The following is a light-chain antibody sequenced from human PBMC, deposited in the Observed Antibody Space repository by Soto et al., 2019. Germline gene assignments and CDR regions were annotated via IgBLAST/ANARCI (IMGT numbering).Light chain of an antibody. CDR3: TSYSSSSTFYV. Sequence: QSVLTQPASVSGSPGQSIIISCTGTSSDIGGYYYVSWYQHHPGRAPKLIIYQVSNRPSGVSNRFSGSKSGNTASLTISGPQAEDEADYYCTSYSSSSTFYVFGSGTKV. J-gene: IGLJ1*01. CDR1: SSDIGGYYY. CDR2: QVS. V-gene: IGLV2-14*01.